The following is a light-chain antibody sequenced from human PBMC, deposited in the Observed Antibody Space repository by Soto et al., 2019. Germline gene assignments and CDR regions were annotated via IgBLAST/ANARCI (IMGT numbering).Light chain of an antibody. Sequence: QSSLAQPGSVSVSPGQSVTISCTGTSSNVGSYKLVSWYQQHPGEAPKLIIYEVTKRPSGVSNRFSGSKSANTASLTISGLQPEDEADYYCCSYAGGDTMVSGGGSKVTVL. CDR2: EVT. J-gene: IGLJ2*01. V-gene: IGLV2-23*02. CDR1: SSNVGSYKL. CDR3: CSYAGGDTMV.